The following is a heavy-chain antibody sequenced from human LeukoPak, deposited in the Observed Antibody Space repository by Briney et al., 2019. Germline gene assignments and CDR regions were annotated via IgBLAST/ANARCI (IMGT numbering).Heavy chain of an antibody. CDR2: ISGSGGST. V-gene: IGHV3-23*01. Sequence: GGSLRLSCAASRFTFSSYAMNWVRQAPGKGLEWVSAISGSGGSTYYADSVKGRFTISRDNSKNTLYLQMNSLRAEDTAVYYCAKDRWEYTSSVGEYWGQGTLVTVSS. J-gene: IGHJ4*02. D-gene: IGHD6-6*01. CDR3: AKDRWEYTSSVGEY. CDR1: RFTFSSYA.